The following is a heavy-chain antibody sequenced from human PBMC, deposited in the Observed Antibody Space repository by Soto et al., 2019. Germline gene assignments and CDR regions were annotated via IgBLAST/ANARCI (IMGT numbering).Heavy chain of an antibody. V-gene: IGHV4-30-4*01. CDR1: GGSISSGDYY. D-gene: IGHD3-22*01. CDR3: ARDYYYDSSGTKAGAFDI. CDR2: IYYSGST. Sequence: QVQLQESGPGLVKPSQTLSLTCTVSGGSISSGDYYWSWIRQPPGKGLEWIGYIYYSGSTYYNPSLQSRVTISVDTSKNQFSLKLSSVTAADTAVYYCARDYYYDSSGTKAGAFDIWGQGTMVTVSS. J-gene: IGHJ3*02.